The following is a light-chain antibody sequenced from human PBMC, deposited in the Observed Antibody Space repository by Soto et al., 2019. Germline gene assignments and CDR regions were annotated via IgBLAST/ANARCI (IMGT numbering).Light chain of an antibody. CDR2: AAS. CDR1: QSISSY. CDR3: QQSYSTPFT. V-gene: IGKV1-39*01. Sequence: DIQMTQSPSSLSASVGDRVTITCRASQSISSYLNWYQQKPGKAPKLLIYAASSLQSGVPSRFSGSGSGTDFTITISSLQPEDFATYHCQQSYSTPFTFGPGTKVDIK. J-gene: IGKJ3*01.